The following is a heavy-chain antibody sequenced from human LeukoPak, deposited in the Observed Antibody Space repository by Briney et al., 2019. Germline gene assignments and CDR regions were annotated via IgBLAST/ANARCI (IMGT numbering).Heavy chain of an antibody. V-gene: IGHV3-9*01. CDR2: ISWNSGSI. CDR3: AKAPSYYYDSSGCLFDY. Sequence: GGSLRLSCAASGFTFDDYAMHWVRQAPGKGLEWVSGISWNSGSIGYADSVKGRFTISRDNAKNSLYLQMNSLRAEDTALYYCAKAPSYYYDSSGCLFDYWGQGTLVTVSS. CDR1: GFTFDDYA. J-gene: IGHJ4*02. D-gene: IGHD3-22*01.